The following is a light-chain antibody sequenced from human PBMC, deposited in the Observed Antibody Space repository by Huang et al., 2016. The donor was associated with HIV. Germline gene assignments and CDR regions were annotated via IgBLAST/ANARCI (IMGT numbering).Light chain of an antibody. CDR3: HQYNNWLLS. V-gene: IGKV3-15*01. CDR1: RSVSTN. Sequence: EIVMTQSPATLSVSPGQRVTLSCRANRSVSTNLAWYQQRHAQAPRLLIYGSSTRAPGIPARFSGSGSGTDFSLTISSLQSEDFALYYCHQYNNWLLSFGGGTRV. J-gene: IGKJ4*01. CDR2: GSS.